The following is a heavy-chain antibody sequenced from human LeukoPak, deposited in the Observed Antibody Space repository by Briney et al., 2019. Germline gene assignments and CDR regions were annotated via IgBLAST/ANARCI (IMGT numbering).Heavy chain of an antibody. CDR1: GGSFSGYY. J-gene: IGHJ4*02. CDR2: INHSGST. Sequence: SETLSLTCAVYGGSFSGYYWSWIRQPPGKGLEWIGEINHSGSTNYNPSLKSRVTISVDTSKNQFSLKLSSVTAADTAVYYCARRYYGSGSYYNPLGYRGQGTLVTVSS. V-gene: IGHV4-34*01. D-gene: IGHD3-10*01. CDR3: ARRYYGSGSYYNPLGY.